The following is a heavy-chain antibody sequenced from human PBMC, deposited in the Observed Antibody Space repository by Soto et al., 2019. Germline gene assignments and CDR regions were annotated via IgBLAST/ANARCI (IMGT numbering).Heavy chain of an antibody. Sequence: SETLSLTCTVSGGSISSYYWSWIRQPPGKGLEWIGYIYYSGSTNYNPSLKSRVTISVDTSKNLFSLKLSSVTAADTAVYYCASGWYQPTYYYYYGMDVWGQGTTVTVSS. CDR3: ASGWYQPTYYYYYGMDV. V-gene: IGHV4-59*01. D-gene: IGHD2-2*01. CDR2: IYYSGST. J-gene: IGHJ6*02. CDR1: GGSISSYY.